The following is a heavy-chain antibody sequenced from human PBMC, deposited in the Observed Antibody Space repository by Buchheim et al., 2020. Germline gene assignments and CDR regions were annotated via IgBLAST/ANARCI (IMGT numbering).Heavy chain of an antibody. Sequence: QVQLVQSGAEVKKPGSSVKVSCKASGGTFSSYTISWVRQAPGQGLEWMGRIIPILGIANYAQKFQGRVTITADKSTGTAYMELSSLRSEDTAVYYCAREITFGGVIAFYYYYGMDVWGKGTT. V-gene: IGHV1-69*08. CDR2: IIPILGIA. CDR1: GGTFSSYT. J-gene: IGHJ6*04. D-gene: IGHD3-16*02. CDR3: AREITFGGVIAFYYYYGMDV.